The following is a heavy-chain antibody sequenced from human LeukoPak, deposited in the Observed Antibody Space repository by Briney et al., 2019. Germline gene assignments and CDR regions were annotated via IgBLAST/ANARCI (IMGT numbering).Heavy chain of an antibody. D-gene: IGHD5-12*01. CDR2: ITSSRIYI. V-gene: IGHV3-21*01. CDR1: GFTFSTYS. J-gene: IGHJ4*02. CDR3: ALLSGYDLPYVDY. Sequence: GGSLRLSCAASGFTFSTYSMNWVRQAPGKGLEWVSSITSSRIYIYYADSVKGRFAISRDNSKNTLYLQMNSLRAEDTAVYYCALLSGYDLPYVDYWGQGTLVTVSS.